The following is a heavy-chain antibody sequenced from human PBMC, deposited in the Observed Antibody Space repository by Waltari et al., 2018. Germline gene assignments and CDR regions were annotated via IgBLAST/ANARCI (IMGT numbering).Heavy chain of an antibody. J-gene: IGHJ3*02. D-gene: IGHD1-26*01. Sequence: QLQLQESGPGLVKPSETLSLTCTVSGGSISSSSYYWGWIRQPPGKGLEWIGSIYYSGRTYHNPSLKSRVTISVDTSKNQFSLKLTYVTAADTAVYYCAITSPPPEPWHAFDIWGQGTMVTVSS. V-gene: IGHV4-39*07. CDR2: IYYSGRT. CDR3: AITSPPPEPWHAFDI. CDR1: GGSISSSSYY.